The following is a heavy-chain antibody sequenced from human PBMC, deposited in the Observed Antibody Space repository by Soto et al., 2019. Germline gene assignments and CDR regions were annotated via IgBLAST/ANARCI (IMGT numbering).Heavy chain of an antibody. Sequence: QVQLQESGPGLVKPSETLSLTCNVSGGSIRSYYWSWVRQPAGKPLEWIGRIYTSGSTNYNPSLKSGVSMSVDTSKNQFSLGGTSVTAADTAVYYGAREGASGFGMAVWGRGTTVTVSS. CDR3: AREGASGFGMAV. J-gene: IGHJ6*02. CDR2: IYTSGST. CDR1: GGSIRSYY. D-gene: IGHD1-26*01. V-gene: IGHV4-4*07.